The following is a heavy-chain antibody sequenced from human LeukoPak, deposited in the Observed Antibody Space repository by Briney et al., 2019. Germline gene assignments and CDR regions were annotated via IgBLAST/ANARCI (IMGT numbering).Heavy chain of an antibody. V-gene: IGHV4-34*01. CDR1: GGSLSGYY. CDR3: AREDYGTGSYYRGDAFDI. J-gene: IGHJ3*02. D-gene: IGHD3-10*01. Sequence: SDTLSLTCAVSGGSLSGYYWTWLRQPLGKGLEWIGEISHTGGANYNPSLKSRVTIGLDTSKKQLSLKLESVTAADTAVYYCAREDYGTGSYYRGDAFDIWGQGTMVTVSS. CDR2: ISHTGGA.